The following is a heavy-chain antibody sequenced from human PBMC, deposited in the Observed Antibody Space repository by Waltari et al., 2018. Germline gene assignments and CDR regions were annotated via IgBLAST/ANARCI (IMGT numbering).Heavy chain of an antibody. D-gene: IGHD5-12*01. V-gene: IGHV4-34*01. CDR3: ARGMGYGGNQYYFDY. CDR1: GGSFSGYY. CDR2: INHSGST. J-gene: IGHJ4*02. Sequence: QVQLQQWGAGLLKPSETLSLTCAVYGGSFSGYYWSWIRQPPGKGLEWIGEINHSGSTNYNPSRKSRVTISVDTSKNQFSLKLSSVTAADTAVYYCARGMGYGGNQYYFDYWGQGTLVTVSS.